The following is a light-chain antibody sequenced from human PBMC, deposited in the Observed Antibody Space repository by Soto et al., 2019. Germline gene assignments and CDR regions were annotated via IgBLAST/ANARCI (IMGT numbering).Light chain of an antibody. Sequence: VLTQSPATLSVSPGERATLSCRASQSVSSNLAWYQQKPGQAPRLLIYGASTRATGIPARFSGSGSGTEFTLTISSLQSEDFAVYYCQQYENLPTFGQGTRLEIK. CDR1: QSVSSN. CDR3: QQYENLPT. CDR2: GAS. V-gene: IGKV3-15*01. J-gene: IGKJ5*01.